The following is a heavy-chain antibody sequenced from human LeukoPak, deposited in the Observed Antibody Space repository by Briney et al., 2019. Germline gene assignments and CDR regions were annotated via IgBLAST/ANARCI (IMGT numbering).Heavy chain of an antibody. CDR1: GDSISSFY. V-gene: IGHV4-59*12. CDR3: ARSNDFFDY. CDR2: ICYSGST. J-gene: IGHJ4*02. Sequence: SETLSLTCTVSGDSISSFYWTWIRQPPGKGLEWIGYICYSGSTSYNPSLKSRVTISVDTSKNQFSLQLSSVTAADTAVYYCARSNDFFDYWGQGTLVTVSS.